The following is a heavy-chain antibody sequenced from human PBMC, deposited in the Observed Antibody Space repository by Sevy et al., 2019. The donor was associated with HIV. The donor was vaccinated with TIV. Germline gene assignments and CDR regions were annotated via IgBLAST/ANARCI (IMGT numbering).Heavy chain of an antibody. D-gene: IGHD6-6*01. CDR3: AKDNRPATMSNSSYYYYYGMDV. CDR1: GFSFGDYA. Sequence: GGSLRLSCAASGFSFGDYAMHWVRQAPGKGLEWVSGISWNSVRLDYADSVKGRFTISRDNAKNSLFLQMNRLRSEDTALYYCAKDNRPATMSNSSYYYYYGMDVGGQGTTVTVSS. V-gene: IGHV3-9*01. CDR2: ISWNSVRL. J-gene: IGHJ6*02.